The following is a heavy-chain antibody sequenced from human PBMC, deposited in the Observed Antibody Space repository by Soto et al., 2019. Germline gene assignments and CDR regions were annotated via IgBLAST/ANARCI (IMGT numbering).Heavy chain of an antibody. V-gene: IGHV3-21*01. Sequence: GGSLRLSCAASGFTFSSYSMNWVRQAPGKGLEWVSSISSSSSYIYYADSVKGRFTISRDNAKNSLYLQMNSLRAEDTAVYYCARDLRPTVTTGDALDIWGQGTMVTVSS. J-gene: IGHJ3*02. CDR2: ISSSSSYI. CDR1: GFTFSSYS. D-gene: IGHD4-17*01. CDR3: ARDLRPTVTTGDALDI.